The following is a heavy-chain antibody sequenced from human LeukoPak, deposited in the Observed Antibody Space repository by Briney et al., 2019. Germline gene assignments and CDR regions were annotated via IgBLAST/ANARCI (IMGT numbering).Heavy chain of an antibody. CDR3: ARNRARFDY. Sequence: GGSLRLSCAASGFTFSSSWMSWVRQAPGKGLEWVATIKQDGSDKYFVDSVKGRFTISRDNAKNSLYLQMNSLRAEDTAVYYCARNRARFDYWGQGILVTVSS. V-gene: IGHV3-7*04. CDR1: GFTFSSSW. J-gene: IGHJ4*02. D-gene: IGHD2/OR15-2a*01. CDR2: IKQDGSDK.